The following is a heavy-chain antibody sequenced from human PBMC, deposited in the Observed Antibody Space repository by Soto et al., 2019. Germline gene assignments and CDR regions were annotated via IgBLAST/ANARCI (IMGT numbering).Heavy chain of an antibody. Sequence: SETLSLTCIVSGASISSRSSYWGWIRQPPGKGLEWVGTFCSGSTYNNPSLKSRVTISVDTSKNQFSLKLSSVAAEDTAIYYCATTRGIAVGGSFDHWGQGTLVTVSS. CDR2: FCSGST. CDR1: GASISSRSSY. V-gene: IGHV4-39*01. D-gene: IGHD6-13*01. CDR3: ATTRGIAVGGSFDH. J-gene: IGHJ5*02.